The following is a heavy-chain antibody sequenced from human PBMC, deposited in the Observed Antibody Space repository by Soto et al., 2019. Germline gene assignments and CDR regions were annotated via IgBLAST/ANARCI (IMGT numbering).Heavy chain of an antibody. Sequence: QVQLVESGGCVVQPGRSLRLSCAASGFTFSGNGMHWVRQAPGKGLEWVAVTRHDGSNTYYADSVRGRFTISRDNSNKMLYLQMNSLRAEDTAVYNCARDGVGTTTYFGYFDYWGQGTLVTVSS. CDR3: ARDGVGTTTYFGYFDY. V-gene: IGHV3-33*01. CDR1: GFTFSGNG. J-gene: IGHJ4*02. CDR2: TRHDGSNT. D-gene: IGHD1-26*01.